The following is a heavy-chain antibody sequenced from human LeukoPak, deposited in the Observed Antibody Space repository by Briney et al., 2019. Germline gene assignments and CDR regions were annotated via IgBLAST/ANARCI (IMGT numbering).Heavy chain of an antibody. V-gene: IGHV3-33*01. CDR1: GFTFSSYG. CDR3: ARVMEATTHYYYYYGMDV. J-gene: IGHJ6*02. Sequence: GGSLRLSCAASGFTFSSYGMHWVRQAPGKGLEWVAVIWYDGSNKYYAGSVKGRFTISRDNSKNTLYLQMNSLRAEDTAVYYCARVMEATTHYYYYYGMDVWGQGTTVTVSS. CDR2: IWYDGSNK. D-gene: IGHD1-26*01.